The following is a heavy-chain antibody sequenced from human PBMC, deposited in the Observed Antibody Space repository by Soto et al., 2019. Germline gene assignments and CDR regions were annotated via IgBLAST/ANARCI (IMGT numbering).Heavy chain of an antibody. J-gene: IGHJ4*01. D-gene: IGHD3-10*01. V-gene: IGHV3-74*01. Sequence: EVHLVESGGGLVRPGGSLRLSCAASGFRFSAYWIHWVRQVPGKGLAWVSHISNDDNSATYADSVKGRFTISRDDAKNTVYLQMNSLRADDTAVYYCVRASARTFDYWGRGTLVTVSS. CDR3: VRASARTFDY. CDR1: GFRFSAYW. CDR2: ISNDDNSA.